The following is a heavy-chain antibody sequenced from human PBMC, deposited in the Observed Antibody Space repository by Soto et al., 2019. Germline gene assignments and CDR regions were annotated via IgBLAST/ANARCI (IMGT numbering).Heavy chain of an antibody. Sequence: ASVKVSCKASGYNLGAYYTYWVRQAPGQGLEWMGIINPSGGSTSYAQKFQGRVTMTRDTSTSTVYMELSSLRSEDTAVYYCARDRSVVVELDYWGQGTLVTVSS. V-gene: IGHV1-46*01. CDR1: GYNLGAYY. J-gene: IGHJ4*02. CDR3: ARDRSVVVELDY. D-gene: IGHD3-22*01. CDR2: INPSGGST.